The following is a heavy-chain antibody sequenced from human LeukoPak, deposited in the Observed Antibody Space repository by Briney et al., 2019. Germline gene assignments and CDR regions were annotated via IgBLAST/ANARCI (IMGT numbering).Heavy chain of an antibody. CDR3: AKHKEDYGDSCLDDS. D-gene: IGHD4-17*01. V-gene: IGHV3-23*01. J-gene: IGHJ5*01. CDR2: ISGSGGRT. CDR1: GFTFSSYA. Sequence: GGSLRLSCAASGFTFSSYAMSWVRQAPGKGLAWVSGISGSGGRTYYADSVKGRFTISRDNFKNTLYLQMSSLRAEDTAVYYCAKHKEDYGDSCLDDSWGQGALVTVSS.